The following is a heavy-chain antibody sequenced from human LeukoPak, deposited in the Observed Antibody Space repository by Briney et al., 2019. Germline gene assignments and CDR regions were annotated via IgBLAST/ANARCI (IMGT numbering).Heavy chain of an antibody. Sequence: SGGSLRLSCAASGFTFSSHGMHWVRQAPGRGLEWITVIWNDGSNKNYVDSVKGRFIISRDNSKNTLYLQMNSLRADDTAVYYCARGCGGSAACYIIDCGGEGTLVTVSS. V-gene: IGHV3-33*01. J-gene: IGHJ4*02. CDR2: IWNDGSNK. D-gene: IGHD2-15*01. CDR1: GFTFSSHG. CDR3: ARGCGGSAACYIIDC.